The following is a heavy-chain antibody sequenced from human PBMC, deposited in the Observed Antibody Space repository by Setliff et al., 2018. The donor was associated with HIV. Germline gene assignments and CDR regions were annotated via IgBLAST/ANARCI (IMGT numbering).Heavy chain of an antibody. CDR3: AVASIVSTARWNH. CDR1: GYSFSGYY. J-gene: IGHJ5*02. Sequence: ASVKVSCKAFGYSFSGYYLHWVRRAPGQGLEWMGWINPNSGATNYAQNFQGRVTMTRDTSISTAYMDLSSLTSDDTAVYYCAVASIVSTARWNHWGRGTLVTVSS. D-gene: IGHD1-26*01. CDR2: INPNSGAT. V-gene: IGHV1-2*02.